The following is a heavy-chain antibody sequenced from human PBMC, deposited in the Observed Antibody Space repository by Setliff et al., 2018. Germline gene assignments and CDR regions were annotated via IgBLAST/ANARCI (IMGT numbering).Heavy chain of an antibody. J-gene: IGHJ6*03. CDR1: GGTFSSYG. CDR2: TIPIFGST. Sequence: SVKVSCKASGGTFSSYGISWVRQAPGQGLEWMGGTIPIFGSTNYAQKFQDRVTIITDESTSTAYMELRSLRADDTAVYYCARCGGDHCCPLYYYYYMDVWGKGSTVTVSS. D-gene: IGHD2-21*02. CDR3: ARCGGDHCCPLYYYYYMDV. V-gene: IGHV1-69*05.